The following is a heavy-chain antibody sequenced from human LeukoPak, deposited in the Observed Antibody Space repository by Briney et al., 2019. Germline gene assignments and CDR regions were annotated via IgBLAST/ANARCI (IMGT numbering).Heavy chain of an antibody. J-gene: IGHJ3*02. CDR3: STGSGHAFDI. Sequence: GGSLGLSCAASGFTFSSYWMRWVRQVPGRGLVWVSRINSDGSSTSYADSVKGRFTISRDNAKNTLYVQMNSLRAEDTAVYYCSTGSGHAFDIWGRGTMVTVSS. CDR2: INSDGSST. D-gene: IGHD3-10*01. CDR1: GFTFSSYW. V-gene: IGHV3-74*01.